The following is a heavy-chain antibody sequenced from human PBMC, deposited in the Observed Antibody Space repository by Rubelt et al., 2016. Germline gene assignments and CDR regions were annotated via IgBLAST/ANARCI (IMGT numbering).Heavy chain of an antibody. V-gene: IGHV3-66*01. CDR2: IYSGGSK. D-gene: IGHD7-27*01. CDR1: GFTVSSNY. CDR3: ARNWGFDY. J-gene: IGHJ4*02. Sequence: EVQLVESGGGLVQPGGSLRLSCAASGFTVSSNYMSWVRPAPGKGLEWVSVIYSGGSKYYADSVKGRFTIARGNSKTTLYLQMNSLRAEDTAVYYCARNWGFDYWGQGTLVTVSS.